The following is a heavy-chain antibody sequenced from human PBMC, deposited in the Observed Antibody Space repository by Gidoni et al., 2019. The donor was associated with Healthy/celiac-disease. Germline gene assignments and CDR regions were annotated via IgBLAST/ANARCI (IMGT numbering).Heavy chain of an antibody. J-gene: IGHJ6*02. CDR1: GFTFRNYW. D-gene: IGHD3-9*01. Sequence: ELQLVESGGGLVQSGGSLRLSCAASGFTFRNYWMSWVRQAPGKGLEWVANIRQDGSDKFYVDSVKGRFTISRDNAKNTLYLQMNSLRAEDTAVYFCARDADILTYLGYGMDVWGQGTTVTVSS. V-gene: IGHV3-7*01. CDR2: IRQDGSDK. CDR3: ARDADILTYLGYGMDV.